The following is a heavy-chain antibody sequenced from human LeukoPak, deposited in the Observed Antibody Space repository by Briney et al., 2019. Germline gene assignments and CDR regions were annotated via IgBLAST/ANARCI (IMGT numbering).Heavy chain of an antibody. V-gene: IGHV3-23*01. CDR2: ISGSGGDT. D-gene: IGHD6-19*01. CDR1: GFTFSNSA. J-gene: IGHJ6*02. CDR3: AKAAVAGLFYYYGMDV. Sequence: GGSLRLSCAASGFTFSNSAMSWVRQGPGKGLEWVSGISGSGGDTYYADSVKGRFTISRDNSMNTLYVHMNSLRAEDTAVYFCAKAAVAGLFYYYGMDVWGQGTTVTVSS.